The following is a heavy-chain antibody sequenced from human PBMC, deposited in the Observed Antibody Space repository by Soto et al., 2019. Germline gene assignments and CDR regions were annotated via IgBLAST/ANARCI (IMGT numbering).Heavy chain of an antibody. CDR3: ARDKNANYFDSSDP. V-gene: IGHV1-18*01. J-gene: IGHJ5*02. Sequence: QVQLVQSGPELKKPGASVKVSCKTSGYTFVNYGISWVRQAPGQGLEWMGWISPHNDNTHFAQKFQGRVTFTTDISTSTVYMDLKNLRSDDTALYFCARDKNANYFDSSDPWGQGTLVTVST. CDR1: GYTFVNYG. D-gene: IGHD3-22*01. CDR2: ISPHNDNT.